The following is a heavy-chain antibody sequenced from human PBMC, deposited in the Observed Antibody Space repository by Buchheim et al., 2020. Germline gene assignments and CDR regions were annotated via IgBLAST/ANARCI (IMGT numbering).Heavy chain of an antibody. Sequence: QVTLRESGPALVKPTQTLTLTCTFSGFSLSTSGMCVSWIRQPPGKALEWLARIDWDDDKYYSTSLKTRLTISKDTSKNQVGLTMTNMDPVDTATYYCARIRQDTAMVGSPYYYYYYGMDVWGQGTT. CDR2: IDWDDDK. V-gene: IGHV2-70*15. J-gene: IGHJ6*02. CDR1: GFSLSTSGMC. CDR3: ARIRQDTAMVGSPYYYYYYGMDV. D-gene: IGHD5-18*01.